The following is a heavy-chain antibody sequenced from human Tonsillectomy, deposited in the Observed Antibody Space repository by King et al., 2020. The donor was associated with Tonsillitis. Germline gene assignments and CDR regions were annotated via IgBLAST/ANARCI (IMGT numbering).Heavy chain of an antibody. Sequence: VQLVESGGGLVKPGGSLRLSCAASGFTFSDYYMSWIRQAPGKGLEWVSYISSSGSTIYYADSVKGRFTISRDNAKHSLYLQMNSLRAEDTAVYYCARGRIAVAGPAYYYYYGMDVWGQGTTVTVSS. D-gene: IGHD6-19*01. CDR2: ISSSGSTI. CDR1: GFTFSDYY. V-gene: IGHV3-11*01. J-gene: IGHJ6*02. CDR3: ARGRIAVAGPAYYYYYGMDV.